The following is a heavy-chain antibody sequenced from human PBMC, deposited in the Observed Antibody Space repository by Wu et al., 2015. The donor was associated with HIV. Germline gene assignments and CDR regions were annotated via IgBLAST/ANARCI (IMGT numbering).Heavy chain of an antibody. Sequence: QVQLVQSGAEVKKPGSSVKVSCKASGGTFSSYAISWVRQAPGQGLEWMGGIIPIFGTANYAQKFQGRVTITADESTSTAYMELSSLRSEDTAVYYCARALGYCSGGSCYKTRYYYYYMDVVGKGTTVTVSS. V-gene: IGHV1-69*12. CDR3: ARALGYCSGGSCYKTRYYYYYMDV. D-gene: IGHD2-15*01. CDR1: GGTFSSYA. J-gene: IGHJ6*03. CDR2: IIPIFGTA.